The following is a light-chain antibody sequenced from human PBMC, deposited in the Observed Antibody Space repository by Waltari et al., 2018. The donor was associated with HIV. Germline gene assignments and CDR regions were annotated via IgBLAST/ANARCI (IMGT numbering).Light chain of an antibody. V-gene: IGLV2-14*01. Sequence: QSALTQPASVSGSPGQSITISCTGTSSDVGGYNYFSWYQQHPGKAPKLLISEVSNRPSGISNRFSGSKSGNTASLTISGLQTEDEANYYCSSYTTSTTPVVFGGGTKLTVL. CDR1: SSDVGGYNY. J-gene: IGLJ2*01. CDR2: EVS. CDR3: SSYTTSTTPVV.